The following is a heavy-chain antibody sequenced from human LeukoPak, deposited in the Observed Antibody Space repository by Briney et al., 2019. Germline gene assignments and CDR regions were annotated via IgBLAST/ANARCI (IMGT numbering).Heavy chain of an antibody. CDR2: IYPGDSDT. CDR3: ARHRELSGFYDFWSGYYEFDY. Sequence: GESLKISCKGSGYSFTSYWIGWVRQMPGKGLEWMGIIYPGDSDTRYSPSFQGQVTISADKSISTAYLQWSSLKASDTAMYYCARHRELSGFYDFWSGYYEFDYWGQGTLVTVSS. J-gene: IGHJ4*02. CDR1: GYSFTSYW. D-gene: IGHD3-3*01. V-gene: IGHV5-51*01.